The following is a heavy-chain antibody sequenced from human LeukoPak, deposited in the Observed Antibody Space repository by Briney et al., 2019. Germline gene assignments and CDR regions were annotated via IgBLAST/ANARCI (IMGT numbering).Heavy chain of an antibody. J-gene: IGHJ4*02. CDR3: APRVVGSAPFDY. CDR2: ISYDGSNK. D-gene: IGHD2-15*01. Sequence: GGSLRLSCAASGFTFSSYAMHWVRQAPGKGLEGVAVISYDGSNKYYADSVKGRFTISRDNSKNTLYLQMNNLRAEDTAVYYCAPRVVGSAPFDYWGQGTLVTVSS. CDR1: GFTFSSYA. V-gene: IGHV3-30*04.